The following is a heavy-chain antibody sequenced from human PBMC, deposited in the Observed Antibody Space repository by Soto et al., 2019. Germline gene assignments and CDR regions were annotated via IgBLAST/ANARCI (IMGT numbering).Heavy chain of an antibody. CDR1: GGTFSSYA. J-gene: IGHJ6*02. CDR2: IIPIFGTA. D-gene: IGHD6-13*01. CDR3: ARSSPGIAAAGSYYYGMDV. Sequence: QVQLVQSGAEVKKPGSSVKVSCKASGGTFSSYAISWVRQAPGQGLEWMGGIIPIFGTANYAQKFQGRVTITADKSTSTAYTELSSLRSEDTAVYYCARSSPGIAAAGSYYYGMDVWGQGTTVTVSS. V-gene: IGHV1-69*06.